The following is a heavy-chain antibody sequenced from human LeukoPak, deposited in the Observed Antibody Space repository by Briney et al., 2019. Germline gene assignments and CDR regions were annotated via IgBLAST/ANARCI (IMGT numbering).Heavy chain of an antibody. CDR3: ASGSRRFDY. CDR1: GFTFSSYS. Sequence: GGSLRLSCAASGFTFSSYSMNWVRQVPGKGLEWVSYISSSSTNIYYADSVKGRFTISRDNAKNSLCLQMNSLRAEDTAVYYCASGSRRFDYWGQGTLVTVSS. D-gene: IGHD5-12*01. V-gene: IGHV3-48*01. CDR2: ISSSSTNI. J-gene: IGHJ4*02.